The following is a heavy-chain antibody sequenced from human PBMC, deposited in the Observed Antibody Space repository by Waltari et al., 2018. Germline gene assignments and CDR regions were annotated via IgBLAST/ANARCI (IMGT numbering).Heavy chain of an antibody. CDR2: IYYSGST. CDR3: GRAGGATRFFGDHDAFDI. Sequence: QVQLQESGPGLVNPSQTLSLTCTVSGDSISSGGYYWSWIRQHPGKGLEWIGYIYYSGSTYYNPSLKSRVTMSVDTSKKQFSLKLSSVTAADTAVYYCGRAGGATRFFGDHDAFDIWGQGTMVTVSS. V-gene: IGHV4-31*03. J-gene: IGHJ3*02. D-gene: IGHD3-10*01. CDR1: GDSISSGGYY.